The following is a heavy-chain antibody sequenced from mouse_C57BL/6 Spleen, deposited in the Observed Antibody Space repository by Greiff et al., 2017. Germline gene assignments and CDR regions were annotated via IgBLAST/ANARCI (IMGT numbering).Heavy chain of an antibody. V-gene: IGHV1-50*01. CDR3: ARSGYYGSSLFDY. J-gene: IGHJ2*01. CDR2: IDPSDSYT. Sequence: QVQLKQPGAELVKPGASVKLSCKASGYTFTSYWMQWVKQRPGQGLEWIGEIDPSDSYTNYNQKFKGKATLTVDTSSSTAYMQLSSLTSEDSAVYYCARSGYYGSSLFDYWGQGTTLTVSS. D-gene: IGHD1-1*01. CDR1: GYTFTSYW.